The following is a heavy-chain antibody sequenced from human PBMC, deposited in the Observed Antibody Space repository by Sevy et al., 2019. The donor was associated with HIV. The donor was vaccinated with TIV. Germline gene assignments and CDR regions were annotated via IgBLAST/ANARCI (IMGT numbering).Heavy chain of an antibody. Sequence: ASVKVSCKASGYTFTGYYMHWVRQAPGQGLEWMGWINPNSGGTNYAQKFQGRVTMTRDASISTAYMELSRLRSDDTAVPYCARRQTTRSAVVGATRDWGQGTLVTVSS. CDR1: GYTFTGYY. CDR2: INPNSGGT. CDR3: ARRQTTRSAVVGATRD. V-gene: IGHV1-2*02. J-gene: IGHJ4*02. D-gene: IGHD1-26*01.